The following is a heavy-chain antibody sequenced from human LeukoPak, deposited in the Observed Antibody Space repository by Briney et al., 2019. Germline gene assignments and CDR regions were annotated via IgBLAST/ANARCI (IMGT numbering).Heavy chain of an antibody. Sequence: PGGSLRLSCAASGFTFSSYGMHWVRQAPGKGLEWVAVIWYDGSNKYYVDSVKGRFTISRDNSKNTLYLQMNSLRAEDTAVYYCARDPGGIYYYYGMDVWGQGTTVTVSS. CDR3: ARDPGGIYYYYGMDV. J-gene: IGHJ6*02. D-gene: IGHD3-16*01. CDR1: GFTFSSYG. V-gene: IGHV3-33*01. CDR2: IWYDGSNK.